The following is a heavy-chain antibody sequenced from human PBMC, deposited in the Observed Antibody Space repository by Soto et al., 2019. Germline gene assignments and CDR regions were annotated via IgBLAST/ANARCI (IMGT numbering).Heavy chain of an antibody. V-gene: IGHV1-3*01. J-gene: IGHJ6*02. Sequence: ASVKVSCKASGYTFTSYGIHWVRQAPGQRLEWTGWINAGNGNTKYSEKFQGRVTITRDTSASTAYLELSSLRPEGTAVYYCARDPNDSSAYYHHYYYGMDVWGQGTTVTVSS. D-gene: IGHD3-22*01. CDR2: INAGNGNT. CDR3: ARDPNDSSAYYHHYYYGMDV. CDR1: GYTFTSYG.